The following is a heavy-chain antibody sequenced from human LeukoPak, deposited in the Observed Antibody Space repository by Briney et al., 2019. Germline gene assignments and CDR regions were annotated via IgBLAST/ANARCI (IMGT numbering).Heavy chain of an antibody. J-gene: IGHJ5*02. V-gene: IGHV5-51*01. D-gene: IGHD6-19*01. Sequence: GESLKISCKGSGYSFTSYWIGWVRQMPGRGLEWMGIIYPGDSDTRYSPSFQGQVTISADKSISTAYVQWSSLKASDTAMYYCARRVVVAGTNWLDPWAREPWSPSPQ. CDR3: ARRVVVAGTNWLDP. CDR1: GYSFTSYW. CDR2: IYPGDSDT.